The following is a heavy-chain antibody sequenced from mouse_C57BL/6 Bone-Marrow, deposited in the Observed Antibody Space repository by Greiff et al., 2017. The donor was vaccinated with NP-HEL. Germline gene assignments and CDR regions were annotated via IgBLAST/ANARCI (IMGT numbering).Heavy chain of an antibody. CDR1: GFTFRNYW. CDR2: ISLKSDNYAT. J-gene: IGHJ3*01. V-gene: IGHV6-3*01. Sequence: EVQLQQSGGGLVQPGGSMKLSCVASGFTFRNYWMNWVRQSPEKGLEWVAQISLKSDNYATNYAESVKGRFTISRDDSKSSVYLQMNNLRAEDTGIYYCTADTSFAYWGQGTLVTVSA. CDR3: TADTSFAY.